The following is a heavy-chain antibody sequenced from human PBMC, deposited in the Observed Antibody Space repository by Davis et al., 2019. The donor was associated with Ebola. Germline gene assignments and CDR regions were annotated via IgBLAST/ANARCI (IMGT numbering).Heavy chain of an antibody. Sequence: AASVKVSCKASGDTFSTYTINWVRQAPGQGLEWMGGIIPIFGTTNYAQKFQGRVTITADESTNTAYMELSSLGSEDTAVYYCTRGPEIVVAWPSLDVWGKGTTVTVSS. CDR1: GDTFSTYT. J-gene: IGHJ6*03. CDR3: TRGPEIVVAWPSLDV. D-gene: IGHD2-2*01. CDR2: IIPIFGTT. V-gene: IGHV1-69*13.